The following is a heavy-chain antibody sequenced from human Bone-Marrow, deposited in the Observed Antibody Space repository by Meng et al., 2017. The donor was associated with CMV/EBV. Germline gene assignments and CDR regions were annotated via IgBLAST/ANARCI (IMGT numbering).Heavy chain of an antibody. D-gene: IGHD5-18*01. CDR2: TNSDGSSR. V-gene: IGHV3-74*03. Sequence: GEYLKISCAASGFTFSTYWMHWVRQVPGKGLVWVSRTNSDGSSRTYADSVKGRFTISRDNVKNTLYLQMSSLRADDTAIYYCTRDQGYNYGSDAFDIWGQGTMVTVSS. CDR3: TRDQGYNYGSDAFDI. J-gene: IGHJ3*02. CDR1: GFTFSTYW.